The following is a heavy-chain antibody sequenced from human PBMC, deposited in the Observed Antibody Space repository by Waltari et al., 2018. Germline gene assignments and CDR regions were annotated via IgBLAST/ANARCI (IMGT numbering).Heavy chain of an antibody. V-gene: IGHV1-69*05. CDR1: GGTFRSYA. Sequence: QVQLVQSGAEVKKPGSSVKVSCKASGGTFRSYAISWVQQPPGKGLEWMGGIIPIFGTTKCAQECRGRGTMPTDEPTSTAYREVRSLRSEDTAVYYCAKGGVSGSYYKGLWDYWGQGTLVTVSS. J-gene: IGHJ4*02. D-gene: IGHD3-10*01. CDR2: IIPIFGTT. CDR3: AKGGVSGSYYKGLWDY.